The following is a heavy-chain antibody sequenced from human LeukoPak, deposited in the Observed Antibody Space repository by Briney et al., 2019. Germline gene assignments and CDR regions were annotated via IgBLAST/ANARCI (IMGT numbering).Heavy chain of an antibody. V-gene: IGHV1-18*01. Sequence: ASVKVSCKASGYTFTGYGISWVRQAPGQGLEWMGWISAYNGNTNYAQKLQGRVTMTTDTSTSTAYMELRSLRSDDTAVYYCARAEWLVPYLHYNWFDPWGQGTLVTVSS. J-gene: IGHJ5*02. CDR2: ISAYNGNT. D-gene: IGHD6-19*01. CDR1: GYTFTGYG. CDR3: ARAEWLVPYLHYNWFDP.